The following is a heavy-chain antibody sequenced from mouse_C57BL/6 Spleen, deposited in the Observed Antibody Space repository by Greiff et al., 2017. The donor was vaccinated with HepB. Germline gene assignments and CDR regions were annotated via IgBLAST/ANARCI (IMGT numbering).Heavy chain of an antibody. CDR2: INPNNGGT. J-gene: IGHJ4*01. D-gene: IGHD1-1*01. Sequence: VQLQQSGPELVKPGASVKIPCKASGYTFTDYNMDWVKQSHGKSLEWIGDINPNNGGTIYNQKFKGKATVTVDKSSSTAYMELRSLTSEDTAVYYCASSVVGGDYAMDYWGQGTSVTVSS. CDR1: GYTFTDYN. CDR3: ASSVVGGDYAMDY. V-gene: IGHV1-18*01.